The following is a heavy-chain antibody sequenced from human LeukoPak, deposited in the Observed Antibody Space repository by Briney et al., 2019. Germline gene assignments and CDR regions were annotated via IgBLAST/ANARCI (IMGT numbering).Heavy chain of an antibody. CDR1: GDSVSSNSAA. D-gene: IGHD2-8*01. CDR3: ATVYAQNDAFDI. J-gene: IGHJ3*02. Sequence: SQTLSLTCAISGDSVSSNSAAWDWIRQSPSRGLEWLGRTYYRSKWYNDYAVSVKSRITINPDRSKNQFSLQLNSVTPEDTAVYYCATVYAQNDAFDIWGQGTMVTVSS. V-gene: IGHV6-1*01. CDR2: TYYRSKWYN.